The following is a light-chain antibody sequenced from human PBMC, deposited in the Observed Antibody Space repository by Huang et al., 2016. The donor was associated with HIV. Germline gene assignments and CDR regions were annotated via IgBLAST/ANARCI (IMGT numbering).Light chain of an antibody. Sequence: DIQMTQSPSSLSASVGDRVTITCQASQDISNFLNWYQQKPGKAPKLLIYDASNLETGVPSRFSGSGSGTDFTFTISSLQPEDIATYYCHQYDNLPLTFGGGTKVVIK. CDR1: QDISNF. CDR2: DAS. CDR3: HQYDNLPLT. J-gene: IGKJ4*01. V-gene: IGKV1-33*01.